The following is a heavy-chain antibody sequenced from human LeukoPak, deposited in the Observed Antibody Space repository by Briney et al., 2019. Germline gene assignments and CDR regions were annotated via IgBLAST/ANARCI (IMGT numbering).Heavy chain of an antibody. D-gene: IGHD2-2*01. Sequence: PGGSLRLSCAASGFTFSSYSMNWVRQAPGKGLEWVSSISTSSSYIYYADSVRGRFTISRDNAKNSLYLQMNSLRAEDTAVYYCARVLGYCSSTSCYAFDIWGQGTMVTVSS. CDR3: ARVLGYCSSTSCYAFDI. CDR2: ISTSSSYI. V-gene: IGHV3-21*01. CDR1: GFTFSSYS. J-gene: IGHJ3*02.